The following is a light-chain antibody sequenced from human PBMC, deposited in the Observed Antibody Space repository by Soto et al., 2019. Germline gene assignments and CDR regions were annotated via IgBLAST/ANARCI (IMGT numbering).Light chain of an antibody. CDR1: SSDVGGYNY. J-gene: IGLJ1*01. Sequence: QSALTQPACVSGSPGQSITISCTGTSSDVGGYNYVSWYQQHPGKAPKLMIYEVSNRPSGVSNRFSGSKSGNTASLTISGLQAEDEADYYCSSYTSSSTPLVFGTGTKVTVL. V-gene: IGLV2-14*01. CDR3: SSYTSSSTPLV. CDR2: EVS.